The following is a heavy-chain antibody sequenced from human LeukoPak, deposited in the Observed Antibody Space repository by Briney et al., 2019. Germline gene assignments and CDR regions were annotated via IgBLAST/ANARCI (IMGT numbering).Heavy chain of an antibody. J-gene: IGHJ4*02. D-gene: IGHD2-2*01. CDR2: MNPNSGNT. V-gene: IGHV1-8*03. CDR3: ARGSRRRYCSSTSCWYYFDY. CDR1: GYTFTSYD. Sequence: ASVKVSCKASGYTFTSYDINWVRQATGQGLEWMGWMNPNSGNTGYAQKFQGRVTITRNTSISTAYMELSSLRFEDTAVYYCARGSRRRYCSSTSCWYYFDYWGQGTLVTVSS.